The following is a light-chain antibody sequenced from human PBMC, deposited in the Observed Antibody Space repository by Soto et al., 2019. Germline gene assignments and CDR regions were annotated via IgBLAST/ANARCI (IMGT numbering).Light chain of an antibody. J-gene: IGKJ1*01. V-gene: IGKV3-20*01. CDR3: QQYAGSPRT. CDR2: DAS. CDR1: QSVSSRS. Sequence: TQSPGTLSLSPGERATLSCRASQSVSSRSLAWYQQKPGQAPRLLISDASNRAADIPDRFSGSGSGTDFTLTINRLEPEDFAVYYCQQYAGSPRTFGQGTKVEIK.